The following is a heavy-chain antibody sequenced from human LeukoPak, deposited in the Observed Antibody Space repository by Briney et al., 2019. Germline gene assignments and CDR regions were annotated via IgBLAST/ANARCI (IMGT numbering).Heavy chain of an antibody. Sequence: PSETLSLTCTVSGASVSSTDYFWNWIRQPPGKGLEWIGSIYHSGSTYYNPSLKSRVTISVDTSKNQFSLKLSSVTAADTAVYYCARVWLTGVDYWGQGTLVTVSS. V-gene: IGHV4-39*07. D-gene: IGHD7-27*01. CDR1: GASVSSTDYF. CDR3: ARVWLTGVDY. J-gene: IGHJ4*02. CDR2: IYHSGST.